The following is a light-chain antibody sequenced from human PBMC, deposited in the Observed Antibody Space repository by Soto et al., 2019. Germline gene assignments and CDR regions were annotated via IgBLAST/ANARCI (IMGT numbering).Light chain of an antibody. CDR2: DAA. CDR1: QSVSSY. V-gene: IGKV3-11*01. CDR3: QQRGNWPLT. Sequence: ETVMTQSPATLSLSPGERATLSCRASQSVSSYLAWYQQKPGQAARRLINDAANRATGIPARFSGSGSGTDFTLTISSLEPEDFAVYYCQQRGNWPLTFGGGTKVGIK. J-gene: IGKJ4*01.